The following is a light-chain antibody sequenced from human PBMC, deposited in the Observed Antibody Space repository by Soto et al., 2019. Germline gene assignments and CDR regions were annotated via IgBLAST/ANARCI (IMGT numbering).Light chain of an antibody. J-gene: IGKJ1*01. CDR3: QQYNNWPPET. V-gene: IGKV3-15*01. CDR2: GAY. CDR1: QSVSSN. Sequence: EIVMTQSPATLSVSPGERATLSCRASQSVSSNLAWYQQKPGQAPRLLIYGAYTRATGIPARFSGSGSGTEFPLTISSLQSEDFEVYYFQQYNNWPPETFGQGTKVEIK.